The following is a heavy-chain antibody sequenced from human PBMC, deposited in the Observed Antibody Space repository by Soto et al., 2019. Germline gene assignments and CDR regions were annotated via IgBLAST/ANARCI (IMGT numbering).Heavy chain of an antibody. Sequence: EVQLVESGGGLVQPGRSLRLSCAASGFTFDDYAMHWVRQSPGKGLEWVSGISWNRGSIGYADSVKGRFTISRDHANKALCLQPNRPRAEDTAWYHCAKALYSTSSWGRAQHSAQRT. CDR2: ISWNRGSI. V-gene: IGHV3-9*01. J-gene: IGHJ1*01. CDR3: AKALYSTSSWGRAQH. D-gene: IGHD6-13*01. CDR1: GFTFDDYA.